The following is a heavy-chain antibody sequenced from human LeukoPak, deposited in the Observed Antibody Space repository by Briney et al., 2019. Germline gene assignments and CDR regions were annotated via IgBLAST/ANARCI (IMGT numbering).Heavy chain of an antibody. CDR3: ARDLKARYMELLWFLGLDP. J-gene: IGHJ5*02. CDR2: ISWNSGSI. CDR1: GFTFDDYA. D-gene: IGHD3-10*01. Sequence: GGSLRLSCAASGFTFDDYAMHWVRQAPGKGLEWVSGISWNSGSIGYADSVKGRFTISRDNAKNSLYLQMNSLRAEDTAVYYCARDLKARYMELLWFLGLDPWGQGTLVTVSS. V-gene: IGHV3-9*01.